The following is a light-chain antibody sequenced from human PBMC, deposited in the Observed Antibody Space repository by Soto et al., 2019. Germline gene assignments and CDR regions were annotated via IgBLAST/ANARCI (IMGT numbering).Light chain of an antibody. CDR2: GAS. CDR3: QLYGSSPLFT. Sequence: EVVLTQSPATLSVSPGEGVTLSCRASQGIGDTLAWYQHKPGQTPRLLISGASSRATGIPERFSGSGSGTDFTLTISRLEPEDFAVYWCQLYGSSPLFTFGPGTKVDIK. V-gene: IGKV3-20*01. J-gene: IGKJ3*01. CDR1: QGIGDT.